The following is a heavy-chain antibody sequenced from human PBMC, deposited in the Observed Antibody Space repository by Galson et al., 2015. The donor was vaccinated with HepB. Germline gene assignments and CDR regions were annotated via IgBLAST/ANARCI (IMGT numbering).Heavy chain of an antibody. CDR3: ARDSGFGDYDYIWGTYRYHWFDP. J-gene: IGHJ5*02. CDR1: GYTFTSYA. V-gene: IGHV1-3*01. Sequence: SVKVSCKASGYTFTSYAMHWVRQAPRQRLEWMGWINAGNGNTKYSQKFQGRVTITRDTFASTAYMELSSLRSEDTAVYYCARDSGFGDYDYIWGTYRYHWFDPWGQGTLVTVSS. D-gene: IGHD3-16*02. CDR2: INAGNGNT.